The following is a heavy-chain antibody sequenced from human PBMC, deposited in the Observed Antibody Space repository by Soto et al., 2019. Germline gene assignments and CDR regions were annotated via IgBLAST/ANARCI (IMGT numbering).Heavy chain of an antibody. CDR1: GASIGSNGYY. J-gene: IGHJ4*02. D-gene: IGHD6-13*01. CDR2: IYDSGST. V-gene: IGHV4-31*03. Sequence: PSETLSLTCSVSGASIGSNGYYWGWIRLPQGSGLEWIGYIYDSGSTYYNPSLKSRLTISLESSKRQFFLNLTSVTAADTAVYYCARYNAASGTYYFDFWGQGALVTVSS. CDR3: ARYNAASGTYYFDF.